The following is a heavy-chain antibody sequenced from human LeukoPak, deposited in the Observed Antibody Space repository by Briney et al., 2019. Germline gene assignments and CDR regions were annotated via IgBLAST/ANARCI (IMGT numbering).Heavy chain of an antibody. J-gene: IGHJ4*02. Sequence: PGGSLRLSCAASGFTFDDYAMHWVRHAPGKGLEWVSGISWNSGSIGYADSVKGRFTISRDNAKNSLYLQMNSLRAEDTALYYCAKDPGYSSGSPYFDYWGQGTLVTVSS. CDR2: ISWNSGSI. V-gene: IGHV3-9*01. D-gene: IGHD6-19*01. CDR1: GFTFDDYA. CDR3: AKDPGYSSGSPYFDY.